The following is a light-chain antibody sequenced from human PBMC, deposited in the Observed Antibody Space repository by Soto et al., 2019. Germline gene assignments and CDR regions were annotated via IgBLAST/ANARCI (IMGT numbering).Light chain of an antibody. J-gene: IGKJ4*01. CDR1: QSISSW. V-gene: IGKV1-5*03. CDR3: QQYERYPMT. CDR2: KAS. Sequence: DSQMTQYPSTLSSSVGDRVTITCRASQSISSWLAWYQQKPGKAPKLLISKASTLQSGVPPRFSGSGYGTEFPITISSLQPDDFATYYCQQYERYPMTFGGGTKVEIK.